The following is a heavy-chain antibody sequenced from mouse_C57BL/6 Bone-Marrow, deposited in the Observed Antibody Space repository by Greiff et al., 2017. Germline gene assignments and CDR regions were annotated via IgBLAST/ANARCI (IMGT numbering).Heavy chain of an antibody. Sequence: EVKLMESGAELVRPGASVKLSCTASGFNIKDDYMHWVKQRPEQGLEWIGWIDPENGDTEYASKFQGKATITADTSSNTAYLQLSSLTSEDTAVYYCTDDGYPWFAYWGQGTLVTVSA. CDR1: GFNIKDDY. J-gene: IGHJ3*01. CDR2: IDPENGDT. D-gene: IGHD2-3*01. V-gene: IGHV14-4*01. CDR3: TDDGYPWFAY.